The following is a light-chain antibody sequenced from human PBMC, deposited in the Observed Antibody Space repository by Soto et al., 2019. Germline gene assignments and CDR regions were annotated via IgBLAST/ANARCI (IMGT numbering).Light chain of an antibody. CDR1: QSVSSSY. CDR2: GAS. J-gene: IGKJ5*01. CDR3: QQYGSSPIT. V-gene: IGKV3-20*01. Sequence: EIVLTQSPGTLSLSPGERATLSCRASQSVSSSYLAWYQQKPGQAPRLLIYGASSRATGIPDRFSGSGSGTDFTLAISSLQSEDFAVYYCQQYGSSPITFGQGTRLEIK.